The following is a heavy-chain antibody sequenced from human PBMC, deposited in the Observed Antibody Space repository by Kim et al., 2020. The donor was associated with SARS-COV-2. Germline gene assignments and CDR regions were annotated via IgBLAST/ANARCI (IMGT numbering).Heavy chain of an antibody. V-gene: IGHV4-34*01. CDR1: GGSFSGYY. CDR3: ARGRNYEARRRAYNWFDP. CDR2: INHSGST. Sequence: SETLSLTCAVYGGSFSGYYWSWIRQPPGKGLEWIGEINHSGSTNFNPSLKSRVTISVDTSKNQFSLKLSSVTAADTAVYYCARGRNYEARRRAYNWFDPWGQGTLVTVSS. D-gene: IGHD4-4*01. J-gene: IGHJ5*02.